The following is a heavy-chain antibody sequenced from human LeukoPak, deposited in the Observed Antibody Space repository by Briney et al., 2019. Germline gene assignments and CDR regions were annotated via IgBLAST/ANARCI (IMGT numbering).Heavy chain of an antibody. V-gene: IGHV1-18*01. CDR1: GYTFTSYG. Sequence: ASVKVSCKASGYTFTSYGISWVRQAPGQGLEWMGWISAYNGNTNYAQKLQGRVTMTTDTSTSTAYMELSSLRSEDTAVYYCARESGEVDGTTRFDYWGQGTLVTVSS. J-gene: IGHJ4*02. D-gene: IGHD1-7*01. CDR2: ISAYNGNT. CDR3: ARESGEVDGTTRFDY.